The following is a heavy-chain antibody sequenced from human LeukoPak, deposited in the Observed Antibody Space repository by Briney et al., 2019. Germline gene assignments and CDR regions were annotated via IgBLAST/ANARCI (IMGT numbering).Heavy chain of an antibody. CDR3: VRDFRSADY. J-gene: IGHJ4*02. Sequence: PGGSLRLSCAASGFTFSTYCMHWVRQAPGKGPMWVSRICPDGTVTNYADSVKARIIISRDNARNTVYLQMNSLRVEDTAVYYCVRDFRSADYWGQGTLVTVSS. V-gene: IGHV3-74*01. CDR1: GFTFSTYC. CDR2: ICPDGTVT.